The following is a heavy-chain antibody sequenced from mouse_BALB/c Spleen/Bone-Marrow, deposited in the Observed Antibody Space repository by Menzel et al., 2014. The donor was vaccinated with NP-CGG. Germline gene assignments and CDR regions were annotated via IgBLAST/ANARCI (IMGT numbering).Heavy chain of an antibody. D-gene: IGHD1-1*01. CDR1: GYSFSNYW. CDR3: ASRGDYSYAMDY. Sequence: QVQLQQSGAGLVRPGSSVKISCKSSGYSFSNYWMNWMKQRPGQGLEWIGQIYPGDGDTNYNGKFKGKATLTADKSSSTAYMQLSSLTSEDPAVYFCASRGDYSYAMDYWGQGTSVTVSS. CDR2: IYPGDGDT. V-gene: IGHV1-80*01. J-gene: IGHJ4*01.